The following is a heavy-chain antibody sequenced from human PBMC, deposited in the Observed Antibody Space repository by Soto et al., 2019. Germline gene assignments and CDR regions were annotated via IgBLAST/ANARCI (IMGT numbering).Heavy chain of an antibody. Sequence: QVQLQQWGAGLLKPSETLSLTCAVYGGSFSGYYWTWIRQSPEKGLEWIGEVNHSGTTYYNPSLRTRVTISVDTAKNQFSLNMGTVTAADTAVYYCARGIGYCSSIYFYSARRLRFDSWGQGTLVTVSS. CDR3: ARGIGYCSSIYFYSARRLRFDS. D-gene: IGHD2-2*01. J-gene: IGHJ4*02. CDR2: VNHSGTT. CDR1: GGSFSGYY. V-gene: IGHV4-34*01.